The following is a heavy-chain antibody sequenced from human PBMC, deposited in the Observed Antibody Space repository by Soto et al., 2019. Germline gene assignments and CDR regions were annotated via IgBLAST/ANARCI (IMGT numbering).Heavy chain of an antibody. D-gene: IGHD3-22*01. J-gene: IGHJ4*02. Sequence: GGSLRLSCAASGFTFSDHYMSWIRQAPGKGLEWVSYISSSGDIIYYADSVKGRFTISRDNAKNSLYLQMNSLRAEDTAVYYCARDLGYYDSSGYFDYWGQGTLVTVSS. CDR3: ARDLGYYDSSGYFDY. CDR2: ISSSGDII. CDR1: GFTFSDHY. V-gene: IGHV3-11*01.